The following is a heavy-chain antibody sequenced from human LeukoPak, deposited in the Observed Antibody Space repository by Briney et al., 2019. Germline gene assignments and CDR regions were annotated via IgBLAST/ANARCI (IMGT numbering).Heavy chain of an antibody. V-gene: IGHV3-23*01. CDR3: AKRGVVIRVILVGFHKEAYYFDS. J-gene: IGHJ4*02. CDR2: ISDSGGST. Sequence: GGSLRLSCAVSGITLSNYGMSWVRQAPGKGLEWVAGISDSGGSTNYADSVKGRFTISRDKPKNTLCLQMNSLRAEDTAVYFCAKRGVVIRVILVGFHKEAYYFDSWGQGALVTVSS. D-gene: IGHD3-22*01. CDR1: GITLSNYG.